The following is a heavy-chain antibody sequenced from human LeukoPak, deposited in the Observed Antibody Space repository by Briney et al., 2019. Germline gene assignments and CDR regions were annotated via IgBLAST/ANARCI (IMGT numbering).Heavy chain of an antibody. D-gene: IGHD2-2*01. CDR3: ARDQWDIVVVPAAFNFDL. J-gene: IGHJ4*02. CDR2: IKEDGSEK. Sequence: PGGSLRLSCAASGFTFSSDWMSWVRQAPGKGLEWVANIKEDGSEKYYVDSVKGRFTISRDNAKNSLYLQMNSLRAEDTAVYYCARDQWDIVVVPAAFNFDLWGQGTLVTVSS. V-gene: IGHV3-7*01. CDR1: GFTFSSDW.